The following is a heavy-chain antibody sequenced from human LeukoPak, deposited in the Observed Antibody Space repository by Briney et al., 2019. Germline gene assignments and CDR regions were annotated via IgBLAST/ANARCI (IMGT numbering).Heavy chain of an antibody. V-gene: IGHV4-39*02. Sequence: KPSETLSLTCTVSSGSINNNTFYWGWVRQPPGRGLEWLGSLYYSGSTYYNPSLKSRIAISVDTSKNHFSLKMRSVTAADTAVYYCARRSDSGSDDGEDYFDNWGQGTLVTVSS. D-gene: IGHD1-26*01. CDR1: SGSINNNTFY. CDR3: ARRSDSGSDDGEDYFDN. J-gene: IGHJ4*02. CDR2: LYYSGST.